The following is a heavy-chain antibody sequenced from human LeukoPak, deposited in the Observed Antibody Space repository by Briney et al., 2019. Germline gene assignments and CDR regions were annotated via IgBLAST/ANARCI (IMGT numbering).Heavy chain of an antibody. V-gene: IGHV1-46*01. Sequence: ASVKVSCKAPGYTFTSYYFHWVRQAPGQGLEWVGIINPSGGTIGYAQNFEGRVTMTRDTSTSTVYMELSSLRSEDTAVYYCARRPAAAGGVGFDYWGQGTLATVSS. D-gene: IGHD6-13*01. CDR2: INPSGGTI. CDR3: ARRPAAAGGVGFDY. J-gene: IGHJ4*02. CDR1: GYTFTSYY.